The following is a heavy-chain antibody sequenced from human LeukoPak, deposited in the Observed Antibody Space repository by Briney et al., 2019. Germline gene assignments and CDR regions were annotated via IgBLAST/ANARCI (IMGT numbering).Heavy chain of an antibody. CDR2: IYYSGST. J-gene: IGHJ4*02. CDR3: ARYSYGSGYFDY. CDR1: GGSISSYY. V-gene: IGHV4-59*01. Sequence: ETLSLTCTVSGGSISSYYWSWIRQPPGKGLEWIGYIYYSGSTNYNPSLKSRVTISVDTSKNQFSLKLSSVTAADTAVYYCARYSYGSGYFDYWGQGTLVTVSS. D-gene: IGHD5-18*01.